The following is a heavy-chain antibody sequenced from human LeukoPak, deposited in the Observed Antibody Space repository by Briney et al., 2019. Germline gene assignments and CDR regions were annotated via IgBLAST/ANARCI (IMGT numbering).Heavy chain of an antibody. CDR2: ISSSSSHI. J-gene: IGHJ4*02. CDR3: ARALPFDY. CDR1: GFTFSSYS. Sequence: GGSLRLSCAASGFTFSSYSMNWVRQAPGKGLEWASSISSSSSHIYYADSVKGRFTISRDNDKNSLYLQMNSLRAEDTAVYYCARALPFDYWGQGTLVTVSS. V-gene: IGHV3-21*01.